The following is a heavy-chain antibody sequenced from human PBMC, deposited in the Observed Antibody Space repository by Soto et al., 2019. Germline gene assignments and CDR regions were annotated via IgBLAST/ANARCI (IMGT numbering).Heavy chain of an antibody. V-gene: IGHV4-31*03. CDR1: GGSISSGGYY. CDR2: IYYSGST. J-gene: IGHJ4*02. CDR3: ARGNYDSSGYPNFDY. Sequence: PLETLSLTCTVSGGSISSGGYYWSWIRQHPGKGLEWIGYIYYSGSTYYNPSLKSRVTISVDTSKNQFSLKLSSVTAADTAVYYCARGNYDSSGYPNFDYWGQGTLVTVSS. D-gene: IGHD3-22*01.